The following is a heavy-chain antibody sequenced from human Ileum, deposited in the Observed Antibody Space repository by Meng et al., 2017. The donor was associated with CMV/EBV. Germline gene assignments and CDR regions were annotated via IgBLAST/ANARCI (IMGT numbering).Heavy chain of an antibody. Sequence: YYWSGIRQPPGKGLEWIGEINHSGSTNYNPSLKSRVTISVDTSKNQFSLKLSSVTAADTAVYYCARDHLPLGYCSSTSCRAYNWFDPWGQGTLVTVSS. V-gene: IGHV4-34*01. CDR2: INHSGST. CDR3: ARDHLPLGYCSSTSCRAYNWFDP. D-gene: IGHD2-2*01. CDR1: YY. J-gene: IGHJ5*02.